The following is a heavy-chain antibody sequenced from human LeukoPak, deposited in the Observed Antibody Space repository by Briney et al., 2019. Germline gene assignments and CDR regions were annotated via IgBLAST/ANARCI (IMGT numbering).Heavy chain of an antibody. J-gene: IGHJ4*01. CDR1: GGSFSGYY. V-gene: IGHV4-34*01. CDR3: ARARGAEAIDY. Sequence: PSETLSLTCAVYGGSFSGYYWTWIRQPPAKGLEWIGEINHSGSNNYNPSLKSRVTISVDTSKNQFSLKLTPVTAADTAVYYCARARGAEAIDYWGHGILVTVSS. CDR2: INHSGSN. D-gene: IGHD6-25*01.